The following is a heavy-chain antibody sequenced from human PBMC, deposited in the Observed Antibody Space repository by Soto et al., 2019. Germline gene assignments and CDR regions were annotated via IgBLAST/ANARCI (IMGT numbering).Heavy chain of an antibody. CDR3: AEKYNWNYFSWFDP. Sequence: SVKVSCKASGGTFSSYAISWVRQAPGQGLEWMGGIIPIFGTANYAQKFQGRVTITADESTSTAYMELSSLRSEDTAVYYCAEKYNWNYFSWFDPWGQGTLVTVSS. D-gene: IGHD1-7*01. V-gene: IGHV1-69*13. CDR1: GGTFSSYA. CDR2: IIPIFGTA. J-gene: IGHJ5*02.